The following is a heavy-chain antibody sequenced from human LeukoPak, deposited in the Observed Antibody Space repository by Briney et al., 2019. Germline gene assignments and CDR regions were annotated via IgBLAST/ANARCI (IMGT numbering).Heavy chain of an antibody. Sequence: GGSLRLSCAASGFTFSSYGMHWVRQAPGKGLEWVAVISYDGSNKYYADSVKGRFTISRDNSKNTLYLQMNSLRSDDTAVYYCARVISGRIVAPFDYWGQGTLVTVSS. CDR2: ISYDGSNK. CDR3: ARVISGRIVAPFDY. D-gene: IGHD2-15*01. CDR1: GFTFSSYG. V-gene: IGHV3-30*03. J-gene: IGHJ4*02.